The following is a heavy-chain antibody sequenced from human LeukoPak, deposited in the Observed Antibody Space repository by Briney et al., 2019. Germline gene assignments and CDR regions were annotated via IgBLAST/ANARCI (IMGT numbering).Heavy chain of an antibody. CDR1: GGSISSYY. V-gene: IGHV4-38-2*02. CDR3: ARGQSTVGTGY. D-gene: IGHD1-26*01. J-gene: IGHJ4*02. CDR2: IYHTGST. Sequence: PSETLSLTCTVSGGSISSYYWGWIRQPPGKGLEWIGSIYHTGSTYYSPSFKSRVTISVDTSKNQFSLRLSSVTAADTAVYYCARGQSTVGTGYWGQGTLVTVSS.